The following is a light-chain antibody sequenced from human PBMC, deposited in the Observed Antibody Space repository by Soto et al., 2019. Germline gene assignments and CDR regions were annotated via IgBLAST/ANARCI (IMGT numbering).Light chain of an antibody. CDR2: VAS. Sequence: DIVLTQSPATLSVSTGERAPLSCRASQSVNQKLGWYQQKPGQAPRLLIYVASYRATGIPARFSGSGSVTEYTLTISNLQAEDFAVYYCQQFNNWPHTFGQGTRLEIK. CDR3: QQFNNWPHT. J-gene: IGKJ2*01. CDR1: QSVNQK. V-gene: IGKV3-15*01.